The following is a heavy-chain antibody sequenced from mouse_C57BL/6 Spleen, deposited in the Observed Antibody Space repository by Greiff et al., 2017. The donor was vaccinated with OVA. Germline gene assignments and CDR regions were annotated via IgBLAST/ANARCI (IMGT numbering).Heavy chain of an antibody. CDR2: INPSSGYT. CDR1: GYTFTSYW. CDR3: ASGFTTVVADY. D-gene: IGHD1-1*01. V-gene: IGHV1-7*01. Sequence: QVHVKQSGAELAKPGASVKLSCKASGYTFTSYWMHWVKQRPGQGLEWIGYINPSSGYTKYNQKFKDKATLTADKSSSTAYMQLSSLTYEDSAVYYCASGFTTVVADYWGQGTTLTVSS. J-gene: IGHJ2*01.